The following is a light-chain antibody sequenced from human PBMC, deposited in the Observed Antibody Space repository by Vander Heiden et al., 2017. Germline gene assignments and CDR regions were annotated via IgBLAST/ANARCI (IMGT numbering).Light chain of an antibody. J-gene: IGKJ3*01. V-gene: IGKV2-28*01. Sequence: ITHPPLSLPVTPEEPPSFSCRSSQSLIHRNVYNYLDWYLQKPGQSPELLIYVGSNRASGVPDRFSGSGSGTDFTLKISRVEAEDVGVYYCMQALQTLFTFGPGTKVHIK. CDR1: QSLIHRNVYNY. CDR2: VGS. CDR3: MQALQTLFT.